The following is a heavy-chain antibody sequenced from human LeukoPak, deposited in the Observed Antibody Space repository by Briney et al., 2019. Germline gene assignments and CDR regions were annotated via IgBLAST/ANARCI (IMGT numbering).Heavy chain of an antibody. CDR1: GFTFSSYA. Sequence: PGGSLRLSCAASGFTFSSYAMSWVRQAPGKGLEWVSAISGSGGSTSYAQKFQGRVTMTRDTSTSTVYMELSSLRSEDTAVYYCAREAFNYYDSSGYWGHDAFDIWGQGTMVTVSS. CDR3: AREAFNYYDSSGYWGHDAFDI. V-gene: IGHV3-23*01. CDR2: ISGSGGST. D-gene: IGHD3-22*01. J-gene: IGHJ3*02.